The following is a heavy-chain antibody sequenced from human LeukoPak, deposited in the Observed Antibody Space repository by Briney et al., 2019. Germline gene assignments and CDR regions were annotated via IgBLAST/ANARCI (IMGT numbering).Heavy chain of an antibody. J-gene: IGHJ6*03. D-gene: IGHD2-15*01. CDR1: GGSLSNTSYF. Sequence: PSETLSLTCTVSGGSLSNTSYFWGWIRQPPGKGLEWIGSLYYSGSTYYNPSLQSRVTISVDTSKNQFSLKLNSVTAADTAVYYCASFYCSGGSCYQYFSYYYMDVWGKGTTVTISS. V-gene: IGHV4-39*01. CDR3: ASFYCSGGSCYQYFSYYYMDV. CDR2: LYYSGST.